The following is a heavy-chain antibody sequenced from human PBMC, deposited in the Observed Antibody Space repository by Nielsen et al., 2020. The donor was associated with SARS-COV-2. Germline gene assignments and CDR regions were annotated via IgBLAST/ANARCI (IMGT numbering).Heavy chain of an antibody. J-gene: IGHJ6*03. Sequence: LVKVSCKASGGTFSSYAISWVRQAPGQGLEWMGGIIPIFGTANYAQKFQGRVTITADESTSTAYMELSSLRSEDTAVYYCARRRRYSYGYDYYYYMDVWGKGTTVTVSS. D-gene: IGHD5-18*01. V-gene: IGHV1-69*13. CDR2: IIPIFGTA. CDR1: GGTFSSYA. CDR3: ARRRRYSYGYDYYYYMDV.